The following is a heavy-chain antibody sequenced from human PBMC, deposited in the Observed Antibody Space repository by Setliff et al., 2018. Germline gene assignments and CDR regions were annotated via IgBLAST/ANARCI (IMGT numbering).Heavy chain of an antibody. CDR1: GDTFSTYA. D-gene: IGHD6-6*01. CDR2: IIPLLETA. J-gene: IGHJ4*02. V-gene: IGHV1-69*06. CDR3: AKSDKQLVRGGPDY. Sequence: SVKVSCKASGDTFSTYALSWVRQAPGQGLEWMGGIIPLLETAKYAQKFQGRVTITADKSTSTAYMDLSSLRVEDTAIYYCAKSDKQLVRGGPDYWGQGTLVTVSS.